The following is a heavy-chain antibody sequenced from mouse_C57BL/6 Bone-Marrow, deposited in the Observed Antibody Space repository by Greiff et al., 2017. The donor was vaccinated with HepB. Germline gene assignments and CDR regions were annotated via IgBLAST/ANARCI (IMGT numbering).Heavy chain of an antibody. CDR1: GYTFTSYG. Sequence: QVQLQQSGAELARPGASVKLSCKASGYTFTSYGISWVKQRTGQGLEWIGEIYPRSGNTYYNEKFKGKATLTADKSASTAYMELRSLTSEDSAVYFCAIPYYSNSLFGRWGEGTLVTVSA. V-gene: IGHV1-81*01. CDR2: IYPRSGNT. J-gene: IGHJ3*02. D-gene: IGHD2-5*01. CDR3: AIPYYSNSLFGR.